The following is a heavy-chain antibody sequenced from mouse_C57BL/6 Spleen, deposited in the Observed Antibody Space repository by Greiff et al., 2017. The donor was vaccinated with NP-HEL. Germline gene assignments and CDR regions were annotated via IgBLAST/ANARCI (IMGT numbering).Heavy chain of an antibody. D-gene: IGHD1-1*01. CDR3: ARWDTTVVGNFDY. Sequence: QVQLQQSGAELVKPGASVKISCKASGYAFSSYWMNWVKQRPGKGLEWIGQIYPGDGDTNYNGKFKGKATLTADKSSSTAYMQLSSLTSEDSAVYFGARWDTTVVGNFDYWGQGTTLTVSS. V-gene: IGHV1-80*01. J-gene: IGHJ2*01. CDR1: GYAFSSYW. CDR2: IYPGDGDT.